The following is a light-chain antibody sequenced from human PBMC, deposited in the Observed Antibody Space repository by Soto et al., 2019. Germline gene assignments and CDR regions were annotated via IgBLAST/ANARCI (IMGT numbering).Light chain of an antibody. J-gene: IGLJ2*01. V-gene: IGLV6-57*04. CDR2: EDN. Sequence: NFLLTQPHSVSESPGKTVTISCTRSSGSIASNYVQWYQQRPGSAHTPVIYEDNERPSGVPDRFSGSIDSSSNSASLTISGLKTDDEADYYCQSYHSGNVVFGGGTKVTVL. CDR3: QSYHSGNVV. CDR1: SGSIASNY.